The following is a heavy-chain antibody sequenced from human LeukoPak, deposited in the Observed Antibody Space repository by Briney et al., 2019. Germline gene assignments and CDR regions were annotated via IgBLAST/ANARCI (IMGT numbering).Heavy chain of an antibody. V-gene: IGHV4-39*01. Sequence: SETLSLTCTVSGGSISSSSYYWGWIRQPPGKGLEWIGSIYYSGSTYYNPSLKSRVTISVDTSKNQFSLKLSSVTAADTAVYYCARHYPMVRARTYELWGQGTLVTVSS. CDR1: GGSISSSSYY. J-gene: IGHJ4*02. CDR2: IYYSGST. D-gene: IGHD3-10*01. CDR3: ARHYPMVRARTYEL.